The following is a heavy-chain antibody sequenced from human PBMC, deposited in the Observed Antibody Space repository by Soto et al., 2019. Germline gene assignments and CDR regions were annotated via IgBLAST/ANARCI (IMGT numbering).Heavy chain of an antibody. Sequence: RASVKVSCKASGYTFTGYYMHWVRQAPGQGLEWMGWINPNSGGTNYAQKFQGRVTMTRDTSISTAYMELSRLRSDDTAVYYCARGAITIFGVGPDYYYYGMDVWGQGTTVTVSS. J-gene: IGHJ6*02. CDR3: ARGAITIFGVGPDYYYYGMDV. CDR2: INPNSGGT. V-gene: IGHV1-2*02. CDR1: GYTFTGYY. D-gene: IGHD3-3*01.